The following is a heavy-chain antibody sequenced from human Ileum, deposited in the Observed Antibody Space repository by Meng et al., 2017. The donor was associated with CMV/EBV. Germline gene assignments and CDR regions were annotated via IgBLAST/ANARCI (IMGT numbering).Heavy chain of an antibody. V-gene: IGHV3-74*01. CDR2: ITSDGSST. J-gene: IGHJ2*01. Sequence: CSAYRFTFRTYWIHWLRQAPGKGLVCVSRITSDGSSTRYADSVTGRFTISRDNAKNTLYLQMNSLRAEDTAVYYCARAIKDSFDLWGRGTLVTVSS. CDR3: ARAIKDSFDL. D-gene: IGHD3-9*01. CDR1: RFTFRTYW.